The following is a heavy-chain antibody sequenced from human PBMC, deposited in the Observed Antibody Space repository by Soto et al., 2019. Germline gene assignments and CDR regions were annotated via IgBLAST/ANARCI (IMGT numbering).Heavy chain of an antibody. CDR3: ARASGSSYWFDP. V-gene: IGHV1-18*01. D-gene: IGHD1-26*01. Sequence: QVQLVQSGAEVKKPGASVKVSCKASGYTFASYGISWVRQAPGQGLEWMGWISAYNGNTNYAQKLQGRVTMTTDTSTRTACMELRSLRSDDTAVYYCARASGSSYWFDPWGQGTLVTVSS. J-gene: IGHJ5*02. CDR2: ISAYNGNT. CDR1: GYTFASYG.